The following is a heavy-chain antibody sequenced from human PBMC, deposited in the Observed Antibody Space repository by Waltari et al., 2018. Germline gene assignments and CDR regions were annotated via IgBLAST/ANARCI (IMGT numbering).Heavy chain of an antibody. CDR1: GYSISSGYY. Sequence: QVQLQESGPGLVKPSETLSLTCAVSGYSISSGYYWSWIRQPAGKGLEWIGRIYTSGSTNYNPSLKSRVTMSVDTSKNQFSLKLSSVTAADTAVYYCARAPVGPAAQSGYMDVWGKGTTVTISS. CDR2: IYTSGST. D-gene: IGHD2-2*01. J-gene: IGHJ6*03. V-gene: IGHV4-4*07. CDR3: ARAPVGPAAQSGYMDV.